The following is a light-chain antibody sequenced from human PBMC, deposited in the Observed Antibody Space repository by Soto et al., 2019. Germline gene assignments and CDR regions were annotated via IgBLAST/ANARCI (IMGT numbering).Light chain of an antibody. CDR3: QQYSSPPIT. CDR1: QSVSSR. Sequence: DIVLTQSPATLSLSPGQLPPLSWWDSQSVSSRLAWYQHKSGQALRLFIFGASNRATGNPDRFSGSGSGTDFTLIISRLEPEDFALYYCQQYSSPPITFGQGTRLEI. CDR2: GAS. V-gene: IGKV3-20*01. J-gene: IGKJ5*01.